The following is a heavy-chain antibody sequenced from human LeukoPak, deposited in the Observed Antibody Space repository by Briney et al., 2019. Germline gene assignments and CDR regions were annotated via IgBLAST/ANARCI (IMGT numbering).Heavy chain of an antibody. Sequence: SETLSLTCTVSGGSISSGSYYWSWIRQPAGKGLEWIGHIYTSGSTNYTPSLKSRVTISVDTSKNQFSLKLNSVTAADTAVYYCARLVPERFFQLNPEGYYDYWGQGTLVTVSS. J-gene: IGHJ4*02. CDR3: ARLVPERFFQLNPEGYYDY. CDR2: IYTSGST. D-gene: IGHD3-3*01. V-gene: IGHV4-61*09. CDR1: GGSISSGSYY.